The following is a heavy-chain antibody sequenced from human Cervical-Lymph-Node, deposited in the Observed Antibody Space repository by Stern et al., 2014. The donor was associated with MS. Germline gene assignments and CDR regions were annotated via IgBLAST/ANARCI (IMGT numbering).Heavy chain of an antibody. CDR2: IFPGGSDI. V-gene: IGHV5-51*01. CDR1: GYTFTSYW. Sequence: EVQLVESGPEVKRPGESLKISCQASGYTFTSYWIGWVRQMPGKGRDWIAIIFPGGSDIRYSPSFQGQVTISADKSSSTAYLQWNNLKASDTAIYYCARQRYFDYWGQGTLVTVSS. CDR3: ARQRYFDY. J-gene: IGHJ4*02.